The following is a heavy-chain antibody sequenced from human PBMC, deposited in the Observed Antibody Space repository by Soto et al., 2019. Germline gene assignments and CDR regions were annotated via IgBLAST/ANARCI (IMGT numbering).Heavy chain of an antibody. J-gene: IGHJ6*02. Sequence: QVQLVQCGAEVKKPGASVKVSCKASGYAYTSYGISWVRQAPGQGLEWMGWISAYNGNTNYAQKLQGRVTMTTDTSTSTAYQELRRLRPDDTAVYYCAREYSSGWSKYYYHYGMDVWGQGTTVTVSS. CDR1: GYAYTSYG. CDR2: ISAYNGNT. V-gene: IGHV1-18*01. D-gene: IGHD6-19*01. CDR3: AREYSSGWSKYYYHYGMDV.